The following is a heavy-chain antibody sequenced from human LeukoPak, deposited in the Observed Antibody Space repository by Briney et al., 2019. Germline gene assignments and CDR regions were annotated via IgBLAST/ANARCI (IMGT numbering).Heavy chain of an antibody. J-gene: IGHJ5*02. Sequence: ASVKVSCKASGYTFTSYAISWVRQAPGQGLEWMGWISAYNGNTNYAQKLQGRVTMTTDTSTSTAYTELRSLRSDDTAVYYCARGSQLVPGVWFDPWGQGTLVTVSS. V-gene: IGHV1-18*04. CDR1: GYTFTSYA. D-gene: IGHD6-13*01. CDR2: ISAYNGNT. CDR3: ARGSQLVPGVWFDP.